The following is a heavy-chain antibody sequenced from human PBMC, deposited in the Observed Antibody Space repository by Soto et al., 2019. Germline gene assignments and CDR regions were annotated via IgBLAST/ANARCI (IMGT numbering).Heavy chain of an antibody. D-gene: IGHD5-18*01. CDR1: GGSISSYY. J-gene: IGHJ6*02. CDR3: ARGGYSYGYYYYYGMDV. Sequence: PSETLPLTCTVSGGSISSYYWSWIRQPPGKGLEWIGYIYYSGSTNYNPSLKSRVTISVDTSKNQFSLKLSSVTAADTAVYYCARGGYSYGYYYYYGMDVWGQGTTVTVSS. CDR2: IYYSGST. V-gene: IGHV4-59*01.